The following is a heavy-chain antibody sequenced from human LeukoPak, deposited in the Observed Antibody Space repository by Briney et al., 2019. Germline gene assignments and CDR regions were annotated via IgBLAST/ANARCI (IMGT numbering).Heavy chain of an antibody. CDR2: IYHSGST. V-gene: IGHV4-38-2*01. CDR3: ARYNSGYYYYFDY. D-gene: IGHD3-22*01. Sequence: PSETLSLTCAVSGYSISSGYYWGWIRQPPGKGLEWIGSIYHSGSTYYNPSLKSRVTISVDTSKNHFSLKLTSVTAADTAVYYCARYNSGYYYYFDYWGQGTLVTVSS. J-gene: IGHJ4*02. CDR1: GYSISSGYY.